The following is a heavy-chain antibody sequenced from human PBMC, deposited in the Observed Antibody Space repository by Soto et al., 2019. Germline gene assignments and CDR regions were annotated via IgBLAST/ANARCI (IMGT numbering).Heavy chain of an antibody. V-gene: IGHV3-23*01. J-gene: IGHJ4*02. CDR3: AKDLEYYGSGSYLY. D-gene: IGHD3-10*01. CDR2: ISGSGGST. Sequence: GGSLRLSCAASGFTFSSYAMSWVRQAPGKGLEWVSAISGSGGSTYYADSVKGRFTISRDNSKNTLYLQMNSLRAEDTAVYYCAKDLEYYGSGSYLYWGQGTLVTVSS. CDR1: GFTFSSYA.